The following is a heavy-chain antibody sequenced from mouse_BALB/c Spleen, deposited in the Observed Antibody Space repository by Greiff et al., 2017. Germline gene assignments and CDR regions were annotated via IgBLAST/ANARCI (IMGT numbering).Heavy chain of an antibody. Sequence: QVQLKQSGAELVRPGTSVKVSCKASGYAFTNYLIEWVKQRPGQGLEWIGVINPGSGGTNYNEKFKGKATLTADKSSSTAYMQLSSLTSDDSAVYFCARYSLLSFDYWGQGTTLTVSS. V-gene: IGHV1-54*03. J-gene: IGHJ2*01. CDR3: ARYSLLSFDY. CDR2: INPGSGGT. CDR1: GYAFTNYL. D-gene: IGHD1-2*01.